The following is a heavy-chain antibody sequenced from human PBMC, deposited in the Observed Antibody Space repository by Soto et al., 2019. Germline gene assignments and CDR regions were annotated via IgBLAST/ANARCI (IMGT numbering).Heavy chain of an antibody. D-gene: IGHD2-8*01. CDR3: TRDQYCTNGVCYFVDY. J-gene: IGHJ4*02. CDR2: IRSKAYGGTT. V-gene: IGHV3-49*03. CDR1: GFTFGDYA. Sequence: GGSLRLSCTASGFTFGDYAMSWFRQAPGKGLEWVGFIRSKAYGGTTEYAASVKGRFTISRDDSKSIAYLQMNSLETEDTAVYYCTRDQYCTNGVCYFVDYWGQGTLVTVSS.